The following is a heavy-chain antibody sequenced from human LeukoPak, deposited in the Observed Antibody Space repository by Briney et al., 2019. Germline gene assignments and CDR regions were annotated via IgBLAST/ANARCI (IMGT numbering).Heavy chain of an antibody. J-gene: IGHJ3*02. Sequence: SVKVSCKASGGTFSSYAISWVRQAPGQGLEWMGRIIPILGIANYAQKFQGRVTITADKSTSTAYMELSSLRSEDTAVYYCARGSGYPDAFDIWGRGTMVTVSS. CDR2: IIPILGIA. D-gene: IGHD3-3*01. CDR3: ARGSGYPDAFDI. CDR1: GGTFSSYA. V-gene: IGHV1-69*04.